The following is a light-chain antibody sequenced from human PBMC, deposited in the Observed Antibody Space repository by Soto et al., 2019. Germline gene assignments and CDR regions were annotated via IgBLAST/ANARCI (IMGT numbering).Light chain of an antibody. CDR2: GVT. CDR3: QTWGTGIYV. V-gene: IGLV2-14*01. CDR1: SRDVGGYNY. J-gene: IGLJ7*01. Sequence: QSALTQPASVSGSPGQSITISCTGTSRDVGGYNYVSWYQQYPGKAPKLMIYGVTNRPSGVSNRFSGSKTGNTASLTISGLQAEDEADYYCQTWGTGIYVFGGGTQLTVL.